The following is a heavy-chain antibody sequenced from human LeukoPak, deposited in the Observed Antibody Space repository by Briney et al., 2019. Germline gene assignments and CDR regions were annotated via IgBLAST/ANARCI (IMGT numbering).Heavy chain of an antibody. CDR1: GDSVSSNSAA. D-gene: IGHD5-12*01. V-gene: IGHV6-1*01. J-gene: IGHJ4*02. CDR3: PADSGHDKRVQFFDY. CDR2: TYYRSKWYN. Sequence: SQTLSLTCAISGDSVSSNSAAWNWIRQSPSRGLEWLGRTYYRSKWYNDYAVSVKSRITLNPDTSKNQFSLQLNSVTPEDTPVYYCPADSGHDKRVQFFDYWAQGTLLPVPS.